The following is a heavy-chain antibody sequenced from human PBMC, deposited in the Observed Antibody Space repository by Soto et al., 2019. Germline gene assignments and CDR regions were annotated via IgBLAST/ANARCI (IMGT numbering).Heavy chain of an antibody. D-gene: IGHD3-10*01. J-gene: IGHJ4*02. CDR1: GFTFSSYW. CDR2: IRSDGGDT. CDR3: ARDRIIVSGSSDN. Sequence: EVQLVESGGGLLQPGGSLRLSCAASGFTFSSYWMHWVRQAPGKGLVWVSSIRSDGGDTNYADSVKGRFTISRDTAKNTLYLQMNSLRAEDTAVYYCARDRIIVSGSSDNWGMGTLVTVSS. V-gene: IGHV3-74*01.